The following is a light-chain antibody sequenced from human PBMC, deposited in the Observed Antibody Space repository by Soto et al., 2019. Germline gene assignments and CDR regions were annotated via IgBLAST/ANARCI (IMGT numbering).Light chain of an antibody. V-gene: IGLV2-23*01. CDR2: EGS. CDR3: CSYADSSVV. CDR1: SSDVGSYNL. Sequence: QSALTQPASVSGSPGQSITISCTGTSSDVGSYNLVSWYQQHPGKAPKLMIYEGSKRPSGVSNRFSGSKSGNTASLRISGLQAEDEADYYCCSYADSSVVFGGGTKLTVL. J-gene: IGLJ3*02.